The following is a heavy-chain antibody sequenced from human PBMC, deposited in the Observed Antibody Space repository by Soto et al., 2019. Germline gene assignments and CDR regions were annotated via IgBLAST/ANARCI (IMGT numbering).Heavy chain of an antibody. Sequence: EVQVLESGGALVQPGGSLRLSCAASGFTFSSDDMSWFRQAPGKGLEWVSGLSGSGGSTYYADSVKGRFTISRDNSTNTLYLQMNSLRAEDTAVYYCAKWWGDYWGQGTLVTVYS. CDR2: LSGSGGST. D-gene: IGHD2-15*01. CDR3: AKWWGDY. V-gene: IGHV3-23*01. CDR1: GFTFSSDD. J-gene: IGHJ4*02.